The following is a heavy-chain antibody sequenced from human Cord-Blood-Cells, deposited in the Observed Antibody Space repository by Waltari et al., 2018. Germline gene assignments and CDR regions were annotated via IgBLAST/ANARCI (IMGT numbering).Heavy chain of an antibody. Sequence: QVQLQQWGAGLLKPSETLSLTCAVYGGSFSGYYWSWIRQPPGKGLEWIGEINNIGSTNSNPSLKSRVTISVDTSKNQFSLKLSSVTAADTAVYYCARMDYGDFDYWGQGTLVTVSS. CDR2: INNIGST. CDR3: ARMDYGDFDY. J-gene: IGHJ4*02. D-gene: IGHD4-17*01. V-gene: IGHV4-34*01. CDR1: GGSFSGYY.